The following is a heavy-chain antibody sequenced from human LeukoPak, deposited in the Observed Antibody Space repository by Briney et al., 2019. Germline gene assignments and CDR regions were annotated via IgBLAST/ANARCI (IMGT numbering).Heavy chain of an antibody. Sequence: GGSLRLSCAASGFTFSNYAMSWVRQAPGKGLEWVSGFSGSGGITYYADSVKGRFTISRDNTKNTLYLQLNSLRAEDTAVYYCAKQTKSRYYFDYWGQGTLVTVSS. CDR1: GFTFSNYA. V-gene: IGHV3-23*01. J-gene: IGHJ4*02. CDR2: FSGSGGIT. D-gene: IGHD6-13*01. CDR3: AKQTKSRYYFDY.